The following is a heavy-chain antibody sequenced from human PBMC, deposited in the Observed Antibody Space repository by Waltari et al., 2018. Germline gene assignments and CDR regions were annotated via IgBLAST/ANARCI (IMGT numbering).Heavy chain of an antibody. CDR3: AREISTSSPSF. Sequence: QVQLAESGGGAVPPGGSLRLSWVGSGFIFSRYDMNWVRQTPGKGLEWLALIRDDGSKKFYADSVKGRFTVSRDNSRDTLYLHMNGLTSVDTAIYFCAREISTSSPSFWGRGTLVTVSS. CDR1: GFIFSRYD. D-gene: IGHD1-1*01. J-gene: IGHJ4*02. CDR2: IRDDGSKK. V-gene: IGHV3-30*02.